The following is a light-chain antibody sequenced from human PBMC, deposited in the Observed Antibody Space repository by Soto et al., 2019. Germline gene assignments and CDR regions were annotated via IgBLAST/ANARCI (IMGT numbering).Light chain of an antibody. CDR1: QSVSSSY. CDR2: GAS. CDR3: QQYNNWPWT. Sequence: EVVMSQSPATLSVSPGGRATLSCRASQSVSSSYLAWYQQKPGQAPRLLIHGASTRAPGFPARFSGSGSGTDFTLTISSLQSEDFAVYYCQQYNNWPWTFGQGTKVDIK. J-gene: IGKJ1*01. V-gene: IGKV3-15*01.